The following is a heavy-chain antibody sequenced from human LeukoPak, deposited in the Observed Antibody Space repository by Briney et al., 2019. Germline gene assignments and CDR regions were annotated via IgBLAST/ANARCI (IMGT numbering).Heavy chain of an antibody. CDR1: GFTYSNAW. J-gene: IGHJ4*02. Sequence: GGSLSLSCAVSGFTYSNAWVSWVREAPGKGREWVGRIKNKTDGGTTDYAAPVKGRFTISRDESKNTLYLQMNSLKTEDTAVYYCTTEYRTYCSGGSCYSDYFDYWGQGTLVTVSS. CDR2: IKNKTDGGTT. V-gene: IGHV3-15*01. CDR3: TTEYRTYCSGGSCYSDYFDY. D-gene: IGHD2-15*01.